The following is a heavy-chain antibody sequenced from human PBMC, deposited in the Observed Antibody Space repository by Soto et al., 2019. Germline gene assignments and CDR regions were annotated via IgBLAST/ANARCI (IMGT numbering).Heavy chain of an antibody. J-gene: IGHJ5*02. Sequence: SETLSLTCTVSGGSISSSSYYWGWIRQPPGKGLEWIGSIYYSGSTYYNPSLKSRVTISVDTSKNQFSLKLSSVTAADTAVYYCARTPSEYVLLWFGDVSWFDPWGQGTLVTVSS. V-gene: IGHV4-39*01. D-gene: IGHD3-10*01. CDR1: GGSISSSSYY. CDR3: ARTPSEYVLLWFGDVSWFDP. CDR2: IYYSGST.